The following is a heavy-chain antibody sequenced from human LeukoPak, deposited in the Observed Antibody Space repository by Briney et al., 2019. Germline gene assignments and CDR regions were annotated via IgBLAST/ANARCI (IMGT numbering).Heavy chain of an antibody. CDR1: GFTFSSYA. Sequence: GGSLRLSCAASGFTFSSYAMSWVRQAPGKGLEWVSTISGSGGATYHADSVKGRLTISRDNSKNTLYLQMNSLTAEDTAVYYCAKDAGASFYWKYHDYWGQGTLVTVSS. D-gene: IGHD1-7*01. V-gene: IGHV3-23*01. CDR2: ISGSGGAT. CDR3: AKDAGASFYWKYHDY. J-gene: IGHJ4*02.